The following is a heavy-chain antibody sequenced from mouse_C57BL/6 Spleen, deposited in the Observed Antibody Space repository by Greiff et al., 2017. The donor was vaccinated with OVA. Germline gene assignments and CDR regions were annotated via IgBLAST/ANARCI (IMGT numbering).Heavy chain of an antibody. J-gene: IGHJ2*01. CDR3: AREDLSHLVFDY. Sequence: EVQLQQSGPELVKPGASVKISCKASGYSFTGYYMNWVKQSPEKSLEWIGEINPSTGGTTYNQKFKAKATLTVDKSSSTAYMPLNSLTSEDSAVYYCAREDLSHLVFDYWGRGTTLTVSS. V-gene: IGHV1-42*01. CDR1: GYSFTGYY. CDR2: INPSTGGT.